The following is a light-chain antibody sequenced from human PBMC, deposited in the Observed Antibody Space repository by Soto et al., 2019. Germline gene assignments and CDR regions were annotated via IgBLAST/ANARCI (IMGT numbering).Light chain of an antibody. CDR2: KAS. Sequence: DIQMTQSPSTLSASVGDRVTITCRASQSISSWLAWYQQKPGKAPKLLIYKASSLESGVPSRFSGSGSGTEFTFTIISLQPDDFATYYCQQYAPYWTCGQGTKVEIK. V-gene: IGKV1-5*03. CDR1: QSISSW. CDR3: QQYAPYWT. J-gene: IGKJ1*01.